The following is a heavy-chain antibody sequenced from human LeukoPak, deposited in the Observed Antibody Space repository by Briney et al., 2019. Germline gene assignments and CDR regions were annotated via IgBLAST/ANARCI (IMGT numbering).Heavy chain of an antibody. CDR2: IYSGGST. CDR1: GFTVGSST. J-gene: IGHJ4*02. V-gene: IGHV3-66*01. D-gene: IGHD3-10*01. Sequence: PGGSLRPSCAASGFTVGSSTMSWVRQAPGKGLEWVAIIYSGGSTSYADSVKGRFTISRDNSKNTLYLQMNSLRTEDTAVYYCARGGSYFDYWGQGTLVTVSS. CDR3: ARGGSYFDY.